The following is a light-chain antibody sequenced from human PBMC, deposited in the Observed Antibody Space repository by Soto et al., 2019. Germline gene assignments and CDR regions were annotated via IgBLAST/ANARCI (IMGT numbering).Light chain of an antibody. CDR1: SSDVGGYNY. J-gene: IGLJ2*01. CDR3: SSYISSTTRRMV. V-gene: IGLV2-14*01. Sequence: QSVLTQPASVSGSPGQSITISCTGTSSDVGGYNYVSWYQQHPGKAPKVLIYAVSNRPSGVSSRFSGSKSGNTASLTISGLQAEDEADYYCSSYISSTTRRMVFXGGTKLTVL. CDR2: AVS.